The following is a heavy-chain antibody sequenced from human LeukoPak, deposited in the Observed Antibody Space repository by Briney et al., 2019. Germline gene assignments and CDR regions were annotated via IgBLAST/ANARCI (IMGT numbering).Heavy chain of an antibody. CDR3: AREAMYSSAWQVLGGD. D-gene: IGHD6-19*01. V-gene: IGHV3-30*03. CDR2: ISYDGSNK. CDR1: GFTFSSYG. J-gene: IGHJ4*02. Sequence: GGSLRLSCAASGFTFSSYGMHWVRQAPGKGLEWVAVISYDGSNKYYADSVKGRFTISRDNSKNTLYLQMNSLRVEETGVYYCAREAMYSSAWQVLGGDWGQGTRVTVSS.